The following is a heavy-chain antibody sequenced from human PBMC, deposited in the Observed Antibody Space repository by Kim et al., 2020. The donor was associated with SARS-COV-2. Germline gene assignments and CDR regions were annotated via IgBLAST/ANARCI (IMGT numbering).Heavy chain of an antibody. CDR3: ARALRTINAFDF. Sequence: GYAQKCQCRVTMTRNTSISTAYMELSSLRSDDTAVYYCARALRTINAFDFWGQGTLVTVSS. V-gene: IGHV1-8*01. J-gene: IGHJ4*02.